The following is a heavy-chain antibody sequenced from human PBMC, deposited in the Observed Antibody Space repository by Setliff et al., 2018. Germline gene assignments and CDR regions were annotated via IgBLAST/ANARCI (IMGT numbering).Heavy chain of an antibody. J-gene: IGHJ6*02. CDR1: GGSISSSSYY. V-gene: IGHV4-39*01. Sequence: SETLSLTCTVSGGSISSSSYYWGWIRQPPGEGLEWIGSIYYSGSTYYNPSLKSRVTISVDTSKNQFSLKLSSVTAADTAVYYCASIAARYYYGMDVWGQGTTVTVSS. D-gene: IGHD6-6*01. CDR2: IYYSGST. CDR3: ASIAARYYYGMDV.